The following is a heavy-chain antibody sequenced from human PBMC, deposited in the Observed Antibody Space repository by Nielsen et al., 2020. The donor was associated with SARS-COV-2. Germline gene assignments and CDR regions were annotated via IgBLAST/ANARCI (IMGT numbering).Heavy chain of an antibody. CDR1: GYSFISFG. D-gene: IGHD4-17*01. Sequence: ASVKVSCKASGYSFISFGITWVRQAPGQGLEWMGWISAYNGNTEYAKKFQDRVTMTTDTATTTAYMEVRGLNFDDSAVYYCARDNEYGDYYALDIWGQGTTVTVSS. J-gene: IGHJ3*02. CDR2: ISAYNGNT. CDR3: ARDNEYGDYYALDI. V-gene: IGHV1-18*01.